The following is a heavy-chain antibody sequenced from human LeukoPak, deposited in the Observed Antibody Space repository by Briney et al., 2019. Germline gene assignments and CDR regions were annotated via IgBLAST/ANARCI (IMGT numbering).Heavy chain of an antibody. CDR1: EFTFSNYV. CDR2: ISRPGNTV. CDR3: AREQGRGSTWYPEYFQP. V-gene: IGHV3-48*02. D-gene: IGHD6-13*01. J-gene: IGHJ1*01. Sequence: GGSLRLSCAASEFTFSNYVMNWVRQAPGKGLEWVSYISRPGNTVYYADSVRGRFAISRDNAKNSLYLQMSSLRDEDTAVYYCAREQGRGSTWYPEYFQPWGQGTLVIVSS.